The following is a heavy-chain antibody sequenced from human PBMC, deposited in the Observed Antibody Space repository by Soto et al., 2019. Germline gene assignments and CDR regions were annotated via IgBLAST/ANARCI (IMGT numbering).Heavy chain of an antibody. D-gene: IGHD4-4*01. CDR3: ARVRVTVTTLLSHYYYYYGMDV. CDR1: GGSFSGYY. Sequence: ASETLSLTCAVYGGSFSGYYWSGIRQPPGKGLEGIGESNHSGGTNYNPSLKSRVTISVDTSKNQFSLKLSSVTAADTAVYYCARVRVTVTTLLSHYYYYYGMDVWGQGTTVTVSS. CDR2: SNHSGGT. J-gene: IGHJ6*02. V-gene: IGHV4-34*01.